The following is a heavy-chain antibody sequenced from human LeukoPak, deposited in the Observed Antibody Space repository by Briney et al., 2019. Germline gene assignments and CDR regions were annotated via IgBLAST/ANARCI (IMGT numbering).Heavy chain of an antibody. D-gene: IGHD3-22*01. Sequence: QPGRSLRLSCAASGFTFSGYAMHWVRQAPGKGLEWVTVISYDGTNKYYADSVKCRFTISRDNSKSTLYVQMNSLRPEDTAVYYCARTAGDDSSGYYFDYWGQGTLVTVSS. J-gene: IGHJ4*02. CDR2: ISYDGTNK. CDR1: GFTFSGYA. CDR3: ARTAGDDSSGYYFDY. V-gene: IGHV3-30-3*01.